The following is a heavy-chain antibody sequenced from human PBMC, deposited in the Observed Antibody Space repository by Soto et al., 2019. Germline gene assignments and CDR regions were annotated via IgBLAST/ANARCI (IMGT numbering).Heavy chain of an antibody. J-gene: IGHJ4*02. CDR3: ARDYEYSSSLFDY. CDR1: GYTFTSYA. CDR2: INAGNGNT. D-gene: IGHD6-6*01. V-gene: IGHV1-3*01. Sequence: QVQLVQSGAEVKKPGASVKVSCKASGYTFTSYAMHWVRQAPGQRLEWMGWINAGNGNTKYSQKFQGRVTITRDTSASTAYMELCSLRSEDTAVYYCARDYEYSSSLFDYWGQGTLVTVSS.